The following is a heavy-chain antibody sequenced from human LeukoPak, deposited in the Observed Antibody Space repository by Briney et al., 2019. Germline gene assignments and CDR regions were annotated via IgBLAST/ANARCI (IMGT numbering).Heavy chain of an antibody. Sequence: PGESLKIYCKSSGYRFISYWIGWVRQMPGKGPEWMGTIYPGDSNTRYSPSFQGQVTISVDKSIDTAYLQWSSLKASDSAIYYCARRGYCSGNSCYHYDSWGQGTLVTVSS. J-gene: IGHJ4*02. CDR2: IYPGDSNT. V-gene: IGHV5-51*01. CDR1: GYRFISYW. D-gene: IGHD2-15*01. CDR3: ARRGYCSGNSCYHYDS.